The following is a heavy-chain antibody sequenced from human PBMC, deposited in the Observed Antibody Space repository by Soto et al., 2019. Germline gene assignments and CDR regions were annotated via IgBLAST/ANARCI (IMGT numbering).Heavy chain of an antibody. Sequence: SETLSLTCAVYGGSFSCYYWSWIRQPPGKGLEWIGEINHSGSTNYNPSLKSRVTISVDTSKNQFSLKLSSVTAADTAVYYCARGRLWFGDYFDYWGQGTLVTVSS. D-gene: IGHD3-10*01. J-gene: IGHJ4*02. CDR3: ARGRLWFGDYFDY. CDR1: GGSFSCYY. V-gene: IGHV4-34*01. CDR2: INHSGST.